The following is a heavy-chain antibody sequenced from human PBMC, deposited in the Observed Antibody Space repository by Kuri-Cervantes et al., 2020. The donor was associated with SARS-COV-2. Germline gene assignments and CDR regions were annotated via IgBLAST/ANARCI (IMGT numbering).Heavy chain of an antibody. J-gene: IGHJ4*02. CDR2: IKQDGSEK. V-gene: IGHV3-7*01. CDR1: GFTFSSYW. CDR3: ARGPHDFDY. Sequence: GESLKISCAASGFTFSSYWMSWVRQAPGKGLEWVANIKQDGSEKYYVDSVKGRFTISRDNAKNSLYLQMNSLRAEDTAVYYCARGPHDFDYWGQGTLVTVSS.